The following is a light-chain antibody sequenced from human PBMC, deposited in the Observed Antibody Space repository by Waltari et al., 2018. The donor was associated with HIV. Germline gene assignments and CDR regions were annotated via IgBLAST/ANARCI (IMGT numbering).Light chain of an antibody. CDR1: QNVFSD. V-gene: IGKV3-15*01. CDR2: GAS. J-gene: IGKJ1*01. CDR3: QQYKTWPLT. Sequence: ETVMTQSPGTLPVSPGGRATLSCRASQNVFSDLAWYHQKPGQPPRLLIFGASKRATGVPARFSGSGSGTEFTLTITSLQTEDYGLYHCQQYKTWPLTFGQGTRVEIK.